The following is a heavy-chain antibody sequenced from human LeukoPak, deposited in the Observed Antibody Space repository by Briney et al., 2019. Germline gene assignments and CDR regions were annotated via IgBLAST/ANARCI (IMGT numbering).Heavy chain of an antibody. J-gene: IGHJ6*02. Sequence: GGSLRLSCTASGFIFDTHTLTWVRQAPGKGLEWVASVSGSGDSTNYGDSVKGRFTISRDNFKRTVHLEMSNLRADDTAMYYCVRRAAVRGMDFWGLGTTVIVSS. D-gene: IGHD1-14*01. CDR1: GFIFDTHT. V-gene: IGHV3-23*01. CDR3: VRRAAVRGMDF. CDR2: VSGSGDST.